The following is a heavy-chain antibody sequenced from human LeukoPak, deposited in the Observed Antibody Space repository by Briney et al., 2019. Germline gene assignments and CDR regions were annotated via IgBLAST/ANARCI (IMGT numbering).Heavy chain of an antibody. CDR3: AREDTAMVMDYYYYMDV. J-gene: IGHJ6*03. Sequence: GASGKLSCKRSGATFGSYAIVWGRQAPGQGLEWMGGTILIFGTANYAQKLQGRVTITADESTSTAYMELSSLRSEDTAVYYCAREDTAMVMDYYYYMDVWGKGTTVTVSS. V-gene: IGHV1-69*13. CDR1: GATFGSYA. CDR2: TILIFGTA. D-gene: IGHD5-18*01.